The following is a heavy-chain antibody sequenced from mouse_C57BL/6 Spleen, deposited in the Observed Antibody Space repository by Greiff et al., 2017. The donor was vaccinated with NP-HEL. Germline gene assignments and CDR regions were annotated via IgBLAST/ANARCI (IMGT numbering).Heavy chain of an antibody. V-gene: IGHV14-4*01. J-gene: IGHJ4*01. CDR1: GFNIKDDY. CDR2: IDPENGDT. Sequence: VQLQQSGAELVRPGASVKLSCTASGFNIKDDYMHWVKQRPEQGLEWIGWIDPENGDTEYASKFQGKATITADTSSNTAYLQLSSLTSEDTAVYYCTTETVTTAMDDWGQGTSVTVSS. CDR3: TTETVTTAMDD. D-gene: IGHD2-2*01.